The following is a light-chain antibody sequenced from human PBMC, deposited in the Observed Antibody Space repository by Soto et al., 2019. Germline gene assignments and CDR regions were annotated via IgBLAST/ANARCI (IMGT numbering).Light chain of an antibody. CDR1: QSVSSSY. CDR3: QQYGSSPPFA. Sequence: EIVLTQSPGTLSLSQGERATLSCRASQSVSSSYLAWYQQKPGQARRLLIYGASSRATGIPDRVSGSGSGAYFTLTISRLAPEDFAVYYYQQYGSSPPFAFGGGTKVEIK. CDR2: GAS. J-gene: IGKJ4*01. V-gene: IGKV3-20*01.